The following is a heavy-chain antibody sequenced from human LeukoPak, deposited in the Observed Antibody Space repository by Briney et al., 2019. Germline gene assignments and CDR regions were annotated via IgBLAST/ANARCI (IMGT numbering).Heavy chain of an antibody. CDR2: INWSGGST. CDR3: ARERASGVLDAFDV. D-gene: IGHD3-10*01. J-gene: IGHJ3*01. V-gene: IGHV3-20*04. Sequence: PGGSLRLSRRGSGLTFDDYGMSWVRQAPGKGLEWVSGINWSGGSTRYADSVKGRFTISRDNGRTSLYLQMSSLRAEDTALYYCARERASGVLDAFDVWGQATMVSVSS. CDR1: GLTFDDYG.